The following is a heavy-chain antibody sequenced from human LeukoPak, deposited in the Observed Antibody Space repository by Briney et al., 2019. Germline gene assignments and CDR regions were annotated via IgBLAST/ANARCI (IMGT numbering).Heavy chain of an antibody. J-gene: IGHJ4*02. CDR3: AKDVRGSTSWYGLDY. Sequence: GGSLRLSCAASGFTFSSYGMHWVRQAPGKGLEWVSYISSSGSTIYYADSVKGRFTISRDNSKNSLYLQMNSLRAEDTALYYCAKDVRGSTSWYGLDYWGQGTPVTVSS. CDR2: ISSSGSTI. V-gene: IGHV3-48*04. CDR1: GFTFSSYG. D-gene: IGHD6-13*01.